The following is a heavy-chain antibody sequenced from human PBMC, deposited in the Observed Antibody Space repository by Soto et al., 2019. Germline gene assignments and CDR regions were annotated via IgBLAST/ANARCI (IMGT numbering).Heavy chain of an antibody. CDR3: AVYGYGVSAAAY. V-gene: IGHV3-7*03. D-gene: IGHD4-17*01. Sequence: GGSQSLSCAGSGLTFRNDWLSWVRQAPGKGLEWVANINQDGSERYYVDSVRGRFTISRDNVENSLYLQLNSLRPEDTAVYYCAVYGYGVSAAAYWGQGTLVTGSS. J-gene: IGHJ4*02. CDR2: INQDGSER. CDR1: GLTFRNDW.